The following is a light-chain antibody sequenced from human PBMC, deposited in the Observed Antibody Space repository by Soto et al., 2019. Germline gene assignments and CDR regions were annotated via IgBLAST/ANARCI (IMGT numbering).Light chain of an antibody. V-gene: IGKV1-33*01. CDR2: DAS. CDR3: QQYDNLIS. CDR1: QSISSY. Sequence: DIQMPQSPSSVSASVGDRVTITCRASQSISSYLNWYQQRPGKAPKLLIYDASNMETGVPSRFSGSGSGTDFTFTISSLQPEDIATYYCQQYDNLISFGGGTKVDIK. J-gene: IGKJ4*01.